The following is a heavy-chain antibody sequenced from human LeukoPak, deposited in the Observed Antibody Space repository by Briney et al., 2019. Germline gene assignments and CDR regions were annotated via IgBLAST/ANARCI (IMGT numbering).Heavy chain of an antibody. D-gene: IGHD3-22*01. CDR1: GYTFTAYY. Sequence: ASVKVSCKASGYTFTAYYIHWVRQAPGQGLEWMGWISPNSGGTIYAQKFQGRVTMTRDTSISPAYMELSRLRSDDTAVYYCARGDYYDSSALLRYWGQGTLVTVSS. V-gene: IGHV1-2*02. J-gene: IGHJ4*02. CDR3: ARGDYYDSSALLRY. CDR2: ISPNSGGT.